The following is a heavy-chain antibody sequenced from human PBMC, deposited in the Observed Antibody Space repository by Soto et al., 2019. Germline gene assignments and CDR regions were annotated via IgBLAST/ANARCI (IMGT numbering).Heavy chain of an antibody. V-gene: IGHV4-39*01. CDR2: IFYSGTT. D-gene: IGHD3-10*01. CDR1: GASISSTGYY. Sequence: SEALSLTCTVSGASISSTGYYWVWIRQPPGKGLEWVGSIFYSGTTKYTPSLKSRVTISGDTSKNQFSLNLNFVTAADTAVYYCARQGSAVLRMNYSGMDVWGQGITVTVSS. CDR3: ARQGSAVLRMNYSGMDV. J-gene: IGHJ6*02.